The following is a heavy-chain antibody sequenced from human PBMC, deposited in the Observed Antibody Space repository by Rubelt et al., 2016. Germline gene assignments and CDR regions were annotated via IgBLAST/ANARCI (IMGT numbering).Heavy chain of an antibody. CDR3: AKSNYYDSSGYIDY. V-gene: IGHV3-9*01. J-gene: IGHJ4*02. CDR1: GFTFDDYA. Sequence: GRSLRLSCAASGFTFDDYAMHWVRQAPGKGLEWVSGISWNSGSIGYADSVKGRFTLSRDNAKNSLYLQMNSLRAEDTALYYCAKSNYYDSSGYIDYWGQGTLVTVSS. CDR2: ISWNSGSI. D-gene: IGHD3-22*01.